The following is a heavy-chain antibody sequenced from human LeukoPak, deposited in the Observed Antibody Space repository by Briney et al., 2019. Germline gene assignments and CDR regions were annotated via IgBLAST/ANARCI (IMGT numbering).Heavy chain of an antibody. D-gene: IGHD3-9*01. CDR2: IIPIFGTA. CDR1: GGTFSSYA. J-gene: IGHJ6*02. Sequence: EASVKVSCKASGGTFSSYAISWVRQAPGQGLEWMGGIIPIFGTANYAQKFQGRVTITADESTSTAYMELSSLRSEDTAVYYCARPNFDWGPGYYYYGMDVWGQGTTVTVSS. V-gene: IGHV1-69*13. CDR3: ARPNFDWGPGYYYYGMDV.